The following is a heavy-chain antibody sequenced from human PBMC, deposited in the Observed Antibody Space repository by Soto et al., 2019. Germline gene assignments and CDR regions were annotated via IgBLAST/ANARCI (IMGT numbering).Heavy chain of an antibody. J-gene: IGHJ4*02. V-gene: IGHV2-26*01. CDR3: ARMGRSVGGSYSY. CDR2: IFSNDDK. CDR1: GFSLSNARMG. D-gene: IGHD1-26*01. Sequence: QVTLKESGPVLVKPTETLTLTCTVSGFSLSNARMGVSWIRQPPGKALEWLAHIFSNDDKSYSTSLKSRLTSSKDTSNSEVVLTMTNMDPVDTATYYCARMGRSVGGSYSYWGQGTLVTVSS.